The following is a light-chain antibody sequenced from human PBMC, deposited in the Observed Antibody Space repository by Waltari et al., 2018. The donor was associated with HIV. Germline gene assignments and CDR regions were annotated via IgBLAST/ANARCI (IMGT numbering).Light chain of an antibody. V-gene: IGLV2-14*03. CDR1: TSDFDTFNF. Sequence: HSALTQPASVSGSPGQSITIPCTGPTSDFDTFNFVSWYQQSPGRAPKLIIFDVYSRPSGVSERFSGSKSGDTASLTISALRAEDEADYFCSSYSARGFVAFGGGTKVTVL. CDR2: DVY. J-gene: IGLJ3*02. CDR3: SSYSARGFVA.